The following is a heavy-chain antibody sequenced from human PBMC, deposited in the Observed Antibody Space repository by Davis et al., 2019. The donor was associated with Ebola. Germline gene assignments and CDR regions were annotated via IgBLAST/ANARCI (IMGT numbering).Heavy chain of an antibody. CDR3: VRDGSGPTDYDS. J-gene: IGHJ4*02. V-gene: IGHV3-74*01. CDR1: GFIFTSYW. D-gene: IGHD3-10*01. Sequence: HTGGSLRLSCAASGFIFTSYWMHWVRQAPGKGLVWVSRVGSDDSDTVYADSVKGRFTISRDNAKNTLYLQLNSLRDEDTAVYYCVRDGSGPTDYDSWGQGTLVTVSS. CDR2: VGSDDSDT.